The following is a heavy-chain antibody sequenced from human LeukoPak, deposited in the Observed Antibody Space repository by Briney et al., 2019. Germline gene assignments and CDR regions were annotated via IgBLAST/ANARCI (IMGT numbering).Heavy chain of an antibody. Sequence: PSETLSLTCTVSGDSVTSSSYYWGWLRQPPGKGLEWIGSIQHTGTTFYNPSLKSRVAISVDTSKNQFSLTLNSVTAADTAVYYCARAHFIYSITWFWFDPWGQGTLVTVSS. J-gene: IGHJ5*02. D-gene: IGHD6-13*01. CDR3: ARAHFIYSITWFWFDP. CDR2: IQHTGTT. V-gene: IGHV4-39*02. CDR1: GDSVTSSSYY.